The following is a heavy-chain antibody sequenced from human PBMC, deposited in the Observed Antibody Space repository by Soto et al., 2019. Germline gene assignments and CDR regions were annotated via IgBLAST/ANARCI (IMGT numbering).Heavy chain of an antibody. CDR2: CYYGGST. V-gene: IGHV4-39*01. D-gene: IGHD6-19*01. CDR3: VRHGWDTGWFYFDY. Sequence: QLQLQESGPGLVKPSETLSLTCTVSGDSISSGNYYWGWIRQSPGKGLEWIGSCYYGGSTHSNPSLKGRGTISADTSKNQFSLKLTSATAADTAEYYCVRHGWDTGWFYFDYGGQGTLVIVSS. J-gene: IGHJ4*02. CDR1: GDSISSGNYY.